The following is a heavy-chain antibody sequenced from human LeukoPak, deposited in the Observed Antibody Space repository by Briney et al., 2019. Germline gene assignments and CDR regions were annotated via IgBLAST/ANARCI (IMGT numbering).Heavy chain of an antibody. J-gene: IGHJ6*03. V-gene: IGHV1-69*05. Sequence: GASVTVSFKASGGTFSSYAISWVRQAPAQGLEWMGVIIPIFGAANYAQKFQGRVTITTDQYTRTAYMELSSLRSEDTAVYYCAKSAAAGTEGYYYYYMDVWGKGTTVTVSS. CDR3: AKSAAAGTEGYYYYYMDV. CDR1: GGTFSSYA. CDR2: IIPIFGAA. D-gene: IGHD6-13*01.